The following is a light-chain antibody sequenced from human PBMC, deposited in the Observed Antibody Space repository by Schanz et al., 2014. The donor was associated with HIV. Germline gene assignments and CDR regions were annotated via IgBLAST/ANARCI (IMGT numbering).Light chain of an antibody. V-gene: IGLV2-8*01. CDR1: SSDAGGYNP. CDR3: SSYAGSNKVV. CDR2: DVR. J-gene: IGLJ3*02. Sequence: QSVLTQPPSASGSRGQSVTISCTGTSSDAGGYNPVSWYQQHPGKAPKLMLYDVRKRPSGVPDRFSGSKSGNTASLTISGLQAEDEADYYCSSYAGSNKVVFGGGTKLTVL.